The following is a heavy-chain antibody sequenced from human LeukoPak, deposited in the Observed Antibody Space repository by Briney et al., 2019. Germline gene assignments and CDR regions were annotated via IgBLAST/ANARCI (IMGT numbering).Heavy chain of an antibody. Sequence: TGGSLRLSCAASGFIFSSFSVNWVRQAPGKGLEWVAVIWYDGSNQYYVDSVKGRFTVSRDNAKNTLYLQMNSLRAEDTAVYYCATDRNSGKYYDYWGQGTLVTVSS. CDR3: ATDRNSGKYYDY. CDR2: IWYDGSNQ. J-gene: IGHJ4*02. CDR1: GFIFSSFS. V-gene: IGHV3-33*08. D-gene: IGHD1-26*01.